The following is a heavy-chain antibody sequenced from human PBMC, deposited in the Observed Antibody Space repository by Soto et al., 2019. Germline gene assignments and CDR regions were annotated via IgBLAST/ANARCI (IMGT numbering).Heavy chain of an antibody. D-gene: IGHD3-22*01. Sequence: GGSLRLSCAASGFTFSDYYMSWIRQAPGKGLEWVSYISSSGSTIYYADSVKGRFTISRDNSKNTLYVQMNSLRDEDTALYYCARVPPDYYDTEGSFDYWGLGTLVTVSS. CDR3: ARVPPDYYDTEGSFDY. CDR1: GFTFSDYY. V-gene: IGHV3-11*04. CDR2: ISSSGSTI. J-gene: IGHJ4*02.